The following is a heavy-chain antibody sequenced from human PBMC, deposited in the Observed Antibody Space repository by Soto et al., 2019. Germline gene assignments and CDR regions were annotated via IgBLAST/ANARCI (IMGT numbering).Heavy chain of an antibody. Sequence: SVKVSCKASGYNFTGYYMHWVRQAPGQGGAWMGLTNPNSGGTYYLQEFQGRVTMNRGTSISRAYMELSRLRSDDTAVYYCARDHGGRSNYYHAMGVWGQGTTVTVSS. CDR1: GYNFTGYY. CDR2: TNPNSGGT. CDR3: ARDHGGRSNYYHAMGV. V-gene: IGHV1-2*02. D-gene: IGHD2-15*01. J-gene: IGHJ6*02.